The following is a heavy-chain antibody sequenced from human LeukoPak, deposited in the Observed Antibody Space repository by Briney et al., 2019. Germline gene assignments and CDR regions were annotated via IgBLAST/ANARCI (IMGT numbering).Heavy chain of an antibody. V-gene: IGHV3-23*01. Sequence: PGGSLRLSCAASGFTFSSYAMSWVRQAPGKGLEWVSAISGSGGSTYYADSVKGRFTISRDNSKNTLYLQMNSLRAEDTAVYYCAKDRPPHPIVVVPAAIDYWGQGTLVTVSS. J-gene: IGHJ4*02. CDR1: GFTFSSYA. D-gene: IGHD2-2*01. CDR3: AKDRPPHPIVVVPAAIDY. CDR2: ISGSGGST.